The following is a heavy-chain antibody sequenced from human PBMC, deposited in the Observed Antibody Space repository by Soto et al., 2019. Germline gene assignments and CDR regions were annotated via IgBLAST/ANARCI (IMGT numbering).Heavy chain of an antibody. D-gene: IGHD3-10*01. V-gene: IGHV1-18*01. Sequence: QVPLVQSGAEVKKPGASVKVSCKASGYTFTSYGISWVRQAPGQGLEWMGWISAYNGNTNYAQKLQGRVTMTTDTSTSTAYMELRSLGSDDTAVYYCAREPNTYYYGSGGGNSFDYWGQGTLVTVSS. CDR1: GYTFTSYG. CDR2: ISAYNGNT. CDR3: AREPNTYYYGSGGGNSFDY. J-gene: IGHJ4*02.